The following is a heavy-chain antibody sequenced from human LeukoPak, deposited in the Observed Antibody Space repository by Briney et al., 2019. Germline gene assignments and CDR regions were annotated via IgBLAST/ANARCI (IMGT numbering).Heavy chain of an antibody. CDR3: ARGASRITMIVGDY. CDR1: GYTFTSYG. D-gene: IGHD3-22*01. V-gene: IGHV1-18*01. J-gene: IGHJ4*02. Sequence: GASVKVSCKASGYTFTSYGISWVRQAPGQGLEWMGWISAYNGNTNYAQKFQGRVTMTRDTSISTAYMELSRLRSDDTAVYYCARGASRITMIVGDYWGQGTLVTVSS. CDR2: ISAYNGNT.